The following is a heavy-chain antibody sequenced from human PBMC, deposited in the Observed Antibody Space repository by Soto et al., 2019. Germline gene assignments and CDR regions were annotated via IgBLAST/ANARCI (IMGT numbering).Heavy chain of an antibody. CDR3: ARAFVDTAMGVYYYYGMDV. CDR2: IIPIFGTA. J-gene: IGHJ6*02. Sequence: SVKVSCKASGGTFSSYAISWVRQAPGQGLEWMGGIIPIFGTANYAQKFQGRVTITADESTSTAYMELSSLRSEDTAVYYCARAFVDTAMGVYYYYGMDVWGQGTTVTVSS. CDR1: GGTFSSYA. V-gene: IGHV1-69*13. D-gene: IGHD5-18*01.